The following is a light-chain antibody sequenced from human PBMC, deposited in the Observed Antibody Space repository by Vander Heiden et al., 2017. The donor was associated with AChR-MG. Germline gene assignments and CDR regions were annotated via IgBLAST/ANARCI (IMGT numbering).Light chain of an antibody. CDR2: YTN. CDR1: TIGHTH. Sequence: SYVLTQPPSVSVAPGKTANIPCGGNTIGHTHVHWYQQRPGQAPILVIFYTNDRPSGIPERFSGSLSGNTATLTISRVEAGDEADYYCQVWDATPDHSVVFGGGTKLTVL. V-gene: IGLV3-21*04. CDR3: QVWDATPDHSVV. J-gene: IGLJ2*01.